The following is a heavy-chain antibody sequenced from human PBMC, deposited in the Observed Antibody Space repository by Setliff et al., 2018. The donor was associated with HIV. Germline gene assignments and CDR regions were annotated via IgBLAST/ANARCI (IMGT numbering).Heavy chain of an antibody. D-gene: IGHD6-19*01. CDR1: GGSFNGYS. Sequence: SETLFLTCAVYGGSFNGYSWTWIRQPPGKGLEWIGGINHSGSTNYNPSLKSRVTISVDTSKSQFSLKLRSVTAADTAMYYCARGNGWYAFWGQGTMVTVSS. CDR3: ARGNGWYAF. J-gene: IGHJ3*01. CDR2: INHSGST. V-gene: IGHV4-34*01.